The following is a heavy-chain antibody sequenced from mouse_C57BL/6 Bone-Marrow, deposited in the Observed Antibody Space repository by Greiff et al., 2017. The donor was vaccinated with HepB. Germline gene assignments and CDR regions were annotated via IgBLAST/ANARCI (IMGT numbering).Heavy chain of an antibody. CDR1: GYTFTSYG. Sequence: QVQLQQSGAELARPGASVKLSCKASGYTFTSYGISWVKLRTGQGLEWIGEIYPRSGNTYYNEKFKGKATLTADKSSRTAYMELRSLTSEDSAVYFGARGDGYDGAWFAYWGQGTLVTVSA. D-gene: IGHD2-2*01. J-gene: IGHJ3*01. CDR3: ARGDGYDGAWFAY. V-gene: IGHV1-81*01. CDR2: IYPRSGNT.